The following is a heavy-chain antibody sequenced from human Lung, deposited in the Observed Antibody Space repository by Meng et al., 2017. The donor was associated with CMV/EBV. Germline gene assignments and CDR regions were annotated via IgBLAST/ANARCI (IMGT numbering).Heavy chain of an antibody. CDR2: IYHSGTT. J-gene: IGHJ3*01. V-gene: IGHV4-4*02. CDR3: ARGYYDLWSGYSYHDAFDL. D-gene: IGHD3-3*01. CDR1: GGSISSSNW. Sequence: SXTLSLXCAVSGGSISSSNWWNWVRQPPGKGLEWIGEIYHSGTTVHNPSLKSRVTIVVDKSKNHFSLKLTSVTAADTAIYFCARGYYDLWSGYSYHDAFDLXDQGXMVTVSS.